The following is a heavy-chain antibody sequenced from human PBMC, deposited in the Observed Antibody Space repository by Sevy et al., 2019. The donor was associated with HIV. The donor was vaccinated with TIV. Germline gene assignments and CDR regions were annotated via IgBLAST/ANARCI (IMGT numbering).Heavy chain of an antibody. J-gene: IGHJ4*02. CDR2: ISGTGLST. CDR1: GFTFSNYA. D-gene: IGHD6-6*01. CDR3: AKDLVSMASRQGYFDY. V-gene: IGHV3-23*01. Sequence: GGSLRLSCAASGFTFSNYAMNWVRQAPGKGLEWVSTISGTGLSTYYAVSVKGRFTISRDNSKNTLYLQMNTLRAEDTAVYFCAKDLVSMASRQGYFDYWGQGTLVTVSS.